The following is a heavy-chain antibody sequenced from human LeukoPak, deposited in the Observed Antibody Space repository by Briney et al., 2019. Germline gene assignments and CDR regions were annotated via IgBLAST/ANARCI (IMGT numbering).Heavy chain of an antibody. CDR1: GFTFSSYD. J-gene: IGHJ4*02. CDR3: AKPPNLMIRGVDY. V-gene: IGHV3-23*01. CDR2: IDGSGRIT. D-gene: IGHD3-10*01. Sequence: GGTLRLSCAASGFTFSSYDMSWVRQAPGKGLEWVSTIDGSGRITYYADSVKGRFTISRDNSKNTLYLQMNSLRAEDTAVYYCAKPPNLMIRGVDYWGQGALVTVSS.